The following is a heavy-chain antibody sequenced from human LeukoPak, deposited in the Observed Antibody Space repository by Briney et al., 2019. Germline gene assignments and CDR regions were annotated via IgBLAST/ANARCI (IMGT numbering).Heavy chain of an antibody. CDR2: ISGDGRST. J-gene: IGHJ6*02. CDR3: VKGTSTKYYYYGMDV. Sequence: PGGSLRLSCAASGFTFSSYAMSWVRQAPGKGLEWVSAISGDGRSTYYADSVKGRFTMSGDNSKNTLYLQMSSLRAEDTAVYYCVKGTSTKYYYYGMDVWGQGTTVTVSS. D-gene: IGHD2-2*01. V-gene: IGHV3-23*01. CDR1: GFTFSSYA.